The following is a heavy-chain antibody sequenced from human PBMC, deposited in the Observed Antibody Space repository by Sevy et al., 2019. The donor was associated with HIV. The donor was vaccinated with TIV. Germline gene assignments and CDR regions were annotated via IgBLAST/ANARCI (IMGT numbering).Heavy chain of an antibody. D-gene: IGHD3-22*01. CDR3: AITKDYYDNSGYPFDY. Sequence: ASVKVSCKVSGYTLTKLSMHWVRQAPGKGLEWMGTFDPEDGETIYAQKFQGRVTMTEDTSIDTAYMELSSLRSEDTAVFHCAITKDYYDNSGYPFDYWGQGTLVTVSS. CDR1: GYTLTKLS. CDR2: FDPEDGET. J-gene: IGHJ4*02. V-gene: IGHV1-24*01.